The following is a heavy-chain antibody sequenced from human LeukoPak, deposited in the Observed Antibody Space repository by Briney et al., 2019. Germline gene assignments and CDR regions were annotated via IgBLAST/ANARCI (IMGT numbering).Heavy chain of an antibody. CDR3: ARAPDYDYVWGTYRLGY. Sequence: GASVKVSCKASGYTFTGYYMHWVRRAPGQGLEWMGWINPNSGGTNYAQKFQGRVTMTRDTSISTVYMELSSLRFDDTGVFYCARAPDYDYVWGTYRLGYWGQGSLVTVSS. D-gene: IGHD3-16*02. CDR1: GYTFTGYY. J-gene: IGHJ4*02. CDR2: INPNSGGT. V-gene: IGHV1-2*02.